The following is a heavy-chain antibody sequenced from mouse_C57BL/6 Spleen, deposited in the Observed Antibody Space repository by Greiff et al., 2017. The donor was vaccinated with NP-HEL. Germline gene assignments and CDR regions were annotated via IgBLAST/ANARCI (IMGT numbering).Heavy chain of an antibody. J-gene: IGHJ4*01. CDR1: GYAFSSSW. D-gene: IGHD1-1*01. CDR2: IYPGDGDT. Sequence: VQLQQSGPELVKPGASVKISCKASGYAFSSSWMNWVKQRPGKGLEWIGRIYPGDGDTNYNGKFKGKATLTADKSSSTAYMQRSSLTSEDSAVYFCARSDYGSRDAMDYWGQVTSVTVSS. V-gene: IGHV1-82*01. CDR3: ARSDYGSRDAMDY.